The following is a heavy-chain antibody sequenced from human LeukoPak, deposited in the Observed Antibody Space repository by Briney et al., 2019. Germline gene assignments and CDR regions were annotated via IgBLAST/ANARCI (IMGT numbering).Heavy chain of an antibody. CDR3: ARGGAARLHFQN. Sequence: PSETLSLTCTVSGGSISTYYWNWIRQPPGKGLEWIGYIYHSGSTNYDPSLQSRVTISVDTSKNQFSLNLNSVTAADTAVYYCARGGAARLHFQNWGQGTLVTVSS. CDR2: IYHSGST. CDR1: GGSISTYY. D-gene: IGHD6-6*01. V-gene: IGHV4-59*01. J-gene: IGHJ1*01.